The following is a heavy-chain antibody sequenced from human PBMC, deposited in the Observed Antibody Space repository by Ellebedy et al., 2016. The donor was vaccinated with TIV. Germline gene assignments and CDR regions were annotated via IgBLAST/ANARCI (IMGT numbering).Heavy chain of an antibody. CDR2: IIPMFATA. Sequence: ASVKVSCKASGYTFTSYDINWVRQATGQGLEWMGGIIPMFATANYAQKFQGRVTITADESTSTAYMELSSLRSEDTAVYYCASCGYSYGSRKTFDYWGQGTLVTVSS. V-gene: IGHV1-69*13. CDR1: GYTFTSYD. CDR3: ASCGYSYGSRKTFDY. D-gene: IGHD5-18*01. J-gene: IGHJ4*02.